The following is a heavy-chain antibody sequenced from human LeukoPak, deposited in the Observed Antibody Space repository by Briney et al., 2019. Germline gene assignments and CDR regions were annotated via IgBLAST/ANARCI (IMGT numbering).Heavy chain of an antibody. Sequence: PGGSLRLSCAASGFTFSSYAMGWIRQAPGKGLEWVSAISGGGSNTYYADSVKGRFTISRDNSKNTLYLQMNSLRAEDRAIYYCAKANDLLTGSSSYYYGMDVWGQGTTVTVSS. V-gene: IGHV3-23*01. CDR3: AKANDLLTGSSSYYYGMDV. D-gene: IGHD3-9*01. CDR2: ISGGGSNT. J-gene: IGHJ6*02. CDR1: GFTFSSYA.